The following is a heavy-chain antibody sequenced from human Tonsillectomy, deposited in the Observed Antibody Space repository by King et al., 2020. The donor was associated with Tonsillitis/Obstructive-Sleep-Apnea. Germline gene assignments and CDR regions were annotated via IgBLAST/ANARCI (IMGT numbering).Heavy chain of an antibody. D-gene: IGHD3-22*01. CDR3: ARAQYYYDSSGYFDY. Sequence: QLVQSGAEVKKPGASVKVSCKASGYTFTGYYMHWVRQAPGQGLEWMGWINPNSGGTNYAQKFKGWVTMTRDTSISTAYMELSRLRSDDTALYYCARAQYYYDSSGYFDYWGQGTLVTVSS. CDR2: INPNSGGT. J-gene: IGHJ4*02. V-gene: IGHV1-2*04. CDR1: GYTFTGYY.